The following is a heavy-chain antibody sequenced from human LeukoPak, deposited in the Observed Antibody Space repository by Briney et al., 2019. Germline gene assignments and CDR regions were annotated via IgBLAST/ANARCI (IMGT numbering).Heavy chain of an antibody. CDR1: GGSISSYY. CDR2: IYYSGST. CDR3: ARDSPYYYGSGSATYYMDV. Sequence: SETLSLTCTVSGGSISSYYWSWIRQPPGKGLEWIGYIYYSGSTNYNPSLKSRVTISVDTSKNQFSLKLSSVTAADTAVYYCARDSPYYYGSGSATYYMDVWGEGTTVTISS. D-gene: IGHD3-10*01. J-gene: IGHJ6*03. V-gene: IGHV4-59*01.